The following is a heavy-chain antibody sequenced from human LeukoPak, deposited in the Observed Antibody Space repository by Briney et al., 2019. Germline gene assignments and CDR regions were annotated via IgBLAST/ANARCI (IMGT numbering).Heavy chain of an antibody. Sequence: SETLSLTCAVYGGSFSGYYWSWIRQPPGKGLEWIGYIYYSGSTNYNPSLKSRVTISVDTSKNQFSLKLSSVTAADTAVYYCAREDSSGYIRYWYFDLWGRGTLVTVSS. J-gene: IGHJ2*01. V-gene: IGHV4-59*01. D-gene: IGHD3-22*01. CDR3: AREDSSGYIRYWYFDL. CDR1: GGSFSGYY. CDR2: IYYSGST.